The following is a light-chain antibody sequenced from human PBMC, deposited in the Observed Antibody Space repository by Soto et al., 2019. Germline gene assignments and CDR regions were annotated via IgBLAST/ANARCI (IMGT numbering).Light chain of an antibody. J-gene: IGKJ2*01. CDR2: RAS. Sequence: AIRMTQSPSSFSASTGDRVTITCRATQDIPIYLAWYQQKPVKAPKLLSYRASVLESGVPSRFRGGGSWTNFSLIISYLQSEDFATSYCPQYNSFPQTFGQGTKLEI. CDR3: PQYNSFPQT. CDR1: QDIPIY. V-gene: IGKV1-8*01.